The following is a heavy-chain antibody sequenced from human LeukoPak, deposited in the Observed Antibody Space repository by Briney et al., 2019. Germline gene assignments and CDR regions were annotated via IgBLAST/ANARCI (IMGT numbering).Heavy chain of an antibody. CDR2: IYPGDSDT. D-gene: IGHD6-19*01. V-gene: IGHV5-51*01. J-gene: IGHJ4*02. CDR1: GSSFTSYW. CDR3: ARLTGYSSGWYFG. Sequence: GESLKISCKGSGSSFTSYWSGGVRQMPGKGLEWMGIIYPGDSDTRYNPSLQGQVTISADTSISTAYLQWSSLKASDTAMYYCARLTGYSSGWYFGGGQGTLVTVSS.